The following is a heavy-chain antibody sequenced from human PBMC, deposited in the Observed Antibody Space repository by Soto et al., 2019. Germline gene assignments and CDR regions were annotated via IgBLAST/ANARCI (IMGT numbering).Heavy chain of an antibody. CDR2: INPSGGST. CDR3: ARAPFARGGGWYDK. CDR1: GYTFTTYY. J-gene: IGHJ4*02. D-gene: IGHD6-19*01. Sequence: ASVKVSCKASGYTFTTYYMHWVRQAPGQGLEWMGIINPSGGSTSYAQKFQGRVTMTRDTSTSTVYMELSSLRSEDMAVYYCARAPFARGGGWYDKGGQGTLATASS. V-gene: IGHV1-46*01.